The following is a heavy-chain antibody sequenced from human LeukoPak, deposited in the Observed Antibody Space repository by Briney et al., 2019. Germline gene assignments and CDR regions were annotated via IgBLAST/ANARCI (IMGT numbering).Heavy chain of an antibody. Sequence: SGPTLVKPTQTLTLTCTFSGFSLSTSGVGVGWIRQPPGKALEWLALIYWNDDKRYSPSLKSRLTITKDTSKNQVVLTMTNMDPVDTATYYCALRSGSGSYYRSPRILFDYWGQGTLVTVSS. J-gene: IGHJ4*02. D-gene: IGHD3-10*01. V-gene: IGHV2-5*01. CDR3: ALRSGSGSYYRSPRILFDY. CDR2: IYWNDDK. CDR1: GFSLSTSGVG.